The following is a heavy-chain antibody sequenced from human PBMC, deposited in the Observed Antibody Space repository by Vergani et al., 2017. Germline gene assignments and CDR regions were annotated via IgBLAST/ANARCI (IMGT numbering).Heavy chain of an antibody. J-gene: IGHJ3*02. CDR3: ARNPKWYCSSTSCQIGGNAFDI. D-gene: IGHD2-2*01. Sequence: QVQLQESGPGLVKPSQTLSLTCTVSGGSISSGSYYWSWIRQPAGKGLEWIGRIYTSGSTNYNPSLKSRVTMSVDTSKNQFSLKLSSVTAADTAVYYCARNPKWYCSSTSCQIGGNAFDIWGQGTMVTVSS. V-gene: IGHV4-61*02. CDR2: IYTSGST. CDR1: GGSISSGSYY.